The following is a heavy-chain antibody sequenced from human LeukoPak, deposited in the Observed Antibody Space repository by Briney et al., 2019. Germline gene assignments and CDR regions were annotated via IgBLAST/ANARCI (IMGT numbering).Heavy chain of an antibody. V-gene: IGHV4-59*08. J-gene: IGHJ4*02. CDR3: ARHGGYCSSTTCYYFDY. CDR2: ISYSGNT. D-gene: IGHD2-2*03. CDR1: GGSIDTFY. Sequence: SETLSLTWTVSGGSIDTFYWSWIRQPPGKGLEWIGYISYSGNTNYNPSLKSRVTISLDTSKAQFSLKLRSVTAADTAVYYCARHGGYCSSTTCYYFDYWGQATLVTVSS.